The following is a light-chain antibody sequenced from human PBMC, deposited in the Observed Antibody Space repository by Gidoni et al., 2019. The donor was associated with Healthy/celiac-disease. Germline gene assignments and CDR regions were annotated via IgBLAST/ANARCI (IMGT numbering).Light chain of an antibody. Sequence: EIVMTQSPATLSVSPGERATLSCRASQSVSSNLAWYQQKPGQAPRLLIYGASTRATGIPARFSGSGSGTEFTLTISSLQSEDFAVSSCQQYNNWPLTFGGXTKVEIK. J-gene: IGKJ4*01. CDR1: QSVSSN. CDR3: QQYNNWPLT. CDR2: GAS. V-gene: IGKV3-15*01.